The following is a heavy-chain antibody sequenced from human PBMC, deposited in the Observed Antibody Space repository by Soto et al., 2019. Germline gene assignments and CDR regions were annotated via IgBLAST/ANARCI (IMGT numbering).Heavy chain of an antibody. D-gene: IGHD1-26*01. CDR2: LSHHSYKK. CDR1: GFTFSDYG. V-gene: IGHV3-30*18. CDR3: AKDWVGGSNRYYLEY. J-gene: IGHJ4*02. Sequence: PWGSLRLSCAASGFTFSDYGLHWVRQAPGKGLEWVAFLSHHSYKKYYAVSVKGRFTVSRDNSKNTLYLQMNSLRTEDTAVYYCAKDWVGGSNRYYLEYWGQGTPVTVSS.